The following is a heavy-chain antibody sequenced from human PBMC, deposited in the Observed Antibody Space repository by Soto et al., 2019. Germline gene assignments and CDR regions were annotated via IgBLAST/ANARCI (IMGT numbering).Heavy chain of an antibody. Sequence: QVQLVESGGGVVQPGRSLRLSCAASGFTFSSYGMHWVRQAPGKGLEWVAVISYDGSNKYYADSVKGRFTISRDNSKNTLYLQMNSLRAEDTAVYYCAKGLELDQGPGAIDYWGQGTLVTVSS. CDR1: GFTFSSYG. D-gene: IGHD1-1*01. CDR2: ISYDGSNK. CDR3: AKGLELDQGPGAIDY. J-gene: IGHJ4*02. V-gene: IGHV3-30*18.